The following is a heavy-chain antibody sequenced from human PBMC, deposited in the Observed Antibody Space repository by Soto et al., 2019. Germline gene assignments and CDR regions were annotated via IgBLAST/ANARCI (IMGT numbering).Heavy chain of an antibody. Sequence: SETLSLTCTVSGDSINNYYWSWIRQPPGKRLEWIGYIYYAGSTTYNPSLESRVTMSVDTSKNQFSLKLNSVNAADTAVYYCAKYRRTEAEGFTLDYWGRGTLVTVSS. CDR2: IYYAGST. D-gene: IGHD6-13*01. CDR3: AKYRRTEAEGFTLDY. V-gene: IGHV4-59*01. CDR1: GDSINNYY. J-gene: IGHJ4*02.